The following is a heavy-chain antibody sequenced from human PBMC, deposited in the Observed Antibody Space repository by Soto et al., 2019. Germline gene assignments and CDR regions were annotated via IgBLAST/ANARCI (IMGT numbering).Heavy chain of an antibody. CDR1: GFTISNAW. CDR2: IKSKTDGGTT. CDR3: TISTRPQFYYYYYYMDV. Sequence: GGSLRLSCAASGFTISNAWMSWVRQAPGKGLEWFGRIKSKTDGGTTYYVAPVKGRFTISRDDSKNTLYLQMNSLKTEVTAVYYFTISTRPQFYYYYYYMDVWGKGTTVTVSS. V-gene: IGHV3-15*01. J-gene: IGHJ6*03.